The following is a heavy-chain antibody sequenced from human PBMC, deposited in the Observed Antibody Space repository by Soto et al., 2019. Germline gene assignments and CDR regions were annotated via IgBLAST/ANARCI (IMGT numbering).Heavy chain of an antibody. J-gene: IGHJ4*01. CDR1: GGSVSSEGYY. V-gene: IGHV4-61*08. D-gene: IGHD2-15*01. CDR2: ISHSGST. Sequence: QVQLQESGPGLVKPSETLSLTCAVSGGSVSSEGYYWTWIRQPPGKGLEWIGYISHSGSTNYNPSLASRRPRTGETSKNQFSLKQSSVCAADPAVYHCARVREDCRQYGARDGEYCKSWRCSWNCDFWGHRMLVTASS. CDR3: ARVREDCRQYGARDGEYCKSWRCSWNCDF.